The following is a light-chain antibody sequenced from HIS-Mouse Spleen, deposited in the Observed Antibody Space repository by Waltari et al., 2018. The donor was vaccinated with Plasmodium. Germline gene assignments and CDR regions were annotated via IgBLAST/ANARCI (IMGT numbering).Light chain of an antibody. Sequence: QSPLTQPASASGSPGQSITISCTGTISDVGAYNYVPWYQQHPGKAPKLMIYDVSKRPSGVSNRFAGSKSGNTASLTISGLQAEDEADYYCSSYTSSSTLNYVFGTGTKVTVL. CDR3: SSYTSSSTLNYV. CDR1: ISDVGAYNY. J-gene: IGLJ1*01. V-gene: IGLV2-14*03. CDR2: DVS.